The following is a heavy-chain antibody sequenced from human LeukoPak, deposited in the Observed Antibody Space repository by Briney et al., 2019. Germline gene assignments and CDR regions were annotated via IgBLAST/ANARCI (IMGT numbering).Heavy chain of an antibody. J-gene: IGHJ4*02. CDR3: ARSVAARQGTFHY. CDR1: GYTFTGYY. Sequence: HVASVKVSCKASGYTFTGYYMHWVRQAPGQGLEWMGWINPNSGGTNYAQKFQGRVTLTRDTSISTAYLELTSLRSDDTAVYYCARSVAARQGTFHYWGQGTLVTVSS. D-gene: IGHD6-6*01. CDR2: INPNSGGT. V-gene: IGHV1-2*02.